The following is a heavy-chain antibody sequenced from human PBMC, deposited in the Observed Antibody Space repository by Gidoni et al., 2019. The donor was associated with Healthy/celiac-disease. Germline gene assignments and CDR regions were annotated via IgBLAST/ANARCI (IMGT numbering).Heavy chain of an antibody. Sequence: QVQLQESGPGLVKPSETLSLTCTVSGGSISSYYWSWIRQPSGKGLEGIGRIYTSGSTHYNRSLNSRFTMSVDTSKNQFSLKLSSVTAADTAVYYCARDQGTIFGVAPFDYWGQGTLVTVSS. D-gene: IGHD3-3*01. J-gene: IGHJ4*02. CDR3: ARDQGTIFGVAPFDY. CDR2: IYTSGST. V-gene: IGHV4-4*07. CDR1: GGSISSYY.